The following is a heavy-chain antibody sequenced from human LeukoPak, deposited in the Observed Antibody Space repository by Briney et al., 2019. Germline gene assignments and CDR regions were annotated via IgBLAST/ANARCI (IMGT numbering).Heavy chain of an antibody. Sequence: PGGSLRLSCAASGFTFSSYAMHRVRQAPGKGLEWVAVISYDGSNKYYADSVKGRFTISRDNSKNTLYLQMNSLRAEDTAVYYCARERDYYDSSLPGAFDIWGQGTMVTVSS. D-gene: IGHD3-22*01. V-gene: IGHV3-30*04. CDR1: GFTFSSYA. CDR2: ISYDGSNK. J-gene: IGHJ3*02. CDR3: ARERDYYDSSLPGAFDI.